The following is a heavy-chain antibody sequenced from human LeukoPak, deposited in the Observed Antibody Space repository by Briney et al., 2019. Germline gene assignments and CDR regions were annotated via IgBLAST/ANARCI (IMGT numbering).Heavy chain of an antibody. V-gene: IGHV3-48*04. D-gene: IGHD6-13*01. Sequence: GGSLRLSCAASGFTFSTYSMNWVRQAPGKGLEWVSYISSSGSTIYYADSVKGRFTISRDNAKNSLYLQMNSLRAEDTAVYYCARTAIAAADFYNWFDPWGQGTLVTVSS. CDR2: ISSSGSTI. CDR3: ARTAIAAADFYNWFDP. CDR1: GFTFSTYS. J-gene: IGHJ5*02.